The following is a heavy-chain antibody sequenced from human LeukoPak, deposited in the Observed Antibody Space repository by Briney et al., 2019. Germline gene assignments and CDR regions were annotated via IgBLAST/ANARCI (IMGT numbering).Heavy chain of an antibody. V-gene: IGHV1-18*01. CDR3: ARDGESAVEMTTIDYYGMDV. CDR2: ISAYNGNT. Sequence: VEVSCQASGETVTSFGLSWGRQVPGKGLEWMGWISAYNGNTNYAQKLQGRVTMTTDTSTSTAYMELRSLRSDDTAVYYCARDGESAVEMTTIDYYGMDVWGQGTTVTVSS. J-gene: IGHJ6*02. CDR1: GETVTSFG. D-gene: IGHD5-24*01.